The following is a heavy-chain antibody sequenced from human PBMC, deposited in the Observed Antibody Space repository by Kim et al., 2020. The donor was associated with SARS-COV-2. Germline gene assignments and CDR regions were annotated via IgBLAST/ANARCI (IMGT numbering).Heavy chain of an antibody. Sequence: KCQGRVTMTRDTSTSTVYMELSSLRSEDTAVYYCATSSIAARPILGAFDIWGQGTMVTVSS. V-gene: IGHV1-46*01. CDR3: ATSSIAARPILGAFDI. J-gene: IGHJ3*02. D-gene: IGHD6-6*01.